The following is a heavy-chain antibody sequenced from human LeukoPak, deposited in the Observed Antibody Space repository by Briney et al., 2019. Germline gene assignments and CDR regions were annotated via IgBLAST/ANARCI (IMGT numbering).Heavy chain of an antibody. CDR1: GDTFTGYY. J-gene: IGHJ4*02. V-gene: IGHV1-2*02. D-gene: IGHD2-21*02. CDR3: ARDGDSLPLDY. CDR2: INPNSGGT. Sequence: GASFKVSCKASGDTFTGYYMHWGRQAPGQRLEWMGWINPNSGGTNYAQKFQGGVTMTRDTSISTAYMELSRLRSDDTAVYYCARDGDSLPLDYWGQGTLVTVSS.